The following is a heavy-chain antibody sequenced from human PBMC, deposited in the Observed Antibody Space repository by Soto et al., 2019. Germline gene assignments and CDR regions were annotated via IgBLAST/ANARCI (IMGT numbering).Heavy chain of an antibody. V-gene: IGHV1-46*03. CDR3: AREGVRYYYGSGSYYRAPWFDP. CDR2: MNPSGGST. D-gene: IGHD3-10*01. J-gene: IGHJ5*02. Sequence: ASVKVSCKASGYTFTSYDINWVRQATGQGLEWMGWMNPSGGSTSYAQKFQGRVTMTRDTSTSTVYMDLSSLRSEDTAVYYCAREGVRYYYGSGSYYRAPWFDPWGQGTLVTVSS. CDR1: GYTFTSYD.